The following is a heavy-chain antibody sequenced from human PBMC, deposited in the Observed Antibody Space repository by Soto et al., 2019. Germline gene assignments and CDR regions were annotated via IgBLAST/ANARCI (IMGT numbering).Heavy chain of an antibody. Sequence: SETLSLTCAVYGGSFSGYYWTWIRQAPGKGLEWIGAINQRGRTYSPSLESRVTMSVDTSKNQFSLKLSSVTAADTAVYYCARDGFCTSTNCRMGNWFDPWGQGTPVT. J-gene: IGHJ5*02. V-gene: IGHV4-34*01. CDR2: INQRGRT. D-gene: IGHD2-2*03. CDR3: ARDGFCTSTNCRMGNWFDP. CDR1: GGSFSGYY.